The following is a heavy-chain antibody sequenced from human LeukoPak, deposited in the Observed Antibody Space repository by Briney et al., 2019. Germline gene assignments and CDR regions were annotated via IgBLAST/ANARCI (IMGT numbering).Heavy chain of an antibody. CDR2: IYPGDSDT. CDR1: GYSFTSYW. D-gene: IGHD5-24*01. CDR3: ARQPGRDGSNLWECFDY. J-gene: IGHJ4*02. V-gene: IGHV5-51*01. Sequence: GESLKISFKGSGYSFTSYWIGWGRPMPGKGLEGMGSIYPGDSDTRYSPSFQGQVTISADKSISTAYLQWSSLKASDTAMYYCARQPGRDGSNLWECFDYWGQGTLVTVSS.